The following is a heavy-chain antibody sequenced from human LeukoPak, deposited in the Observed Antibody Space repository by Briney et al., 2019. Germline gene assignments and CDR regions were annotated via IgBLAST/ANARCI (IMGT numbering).Heavy chain of an antibody. V-gene: IGHV4-4*07. CDR3: ARGRRDGYRLYYMDV. D-gene: IGHD5-24*01. Sequence: PSETLSLTRAVSGGSISSYYWSWIRQPAGKGREWIGRIYTSVSTNYNPSLTSRVTMSVDTSKNQFSLKLSSVTAADTALYYCARGRRDGYRLYYMDVWGKGTTVTISS. CDR2: IYTSVST. CDR1: GGSISSYY. J-gene: IGHJ6*03.